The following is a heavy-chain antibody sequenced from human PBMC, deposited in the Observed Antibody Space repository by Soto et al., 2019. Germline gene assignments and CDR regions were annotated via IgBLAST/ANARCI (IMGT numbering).Heavy chain of an antibody. D-gene: IGHD3-9*01. V-gene: IGHV1-8*01. J-gene: IGHJ5*02. CDR3: ARGGYDILTGYLQSPFDP. CDR2: MNPNSGNT. CDR1: GYTFTSYD. Sequence: ASVKVSCKASGYTFTSYDINWVRQATGQGLEWMGWMNPNSGNTGYAQKFQGRVTMTRNTSISTAYMELSSLRSDDTAVYYCARGGYDILTGYLQSPFDPWGQGTLVTVSS.